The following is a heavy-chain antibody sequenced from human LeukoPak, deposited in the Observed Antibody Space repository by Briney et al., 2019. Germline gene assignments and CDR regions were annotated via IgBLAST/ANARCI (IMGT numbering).Heavy chain of an antibody. Sequence: GGSLRLSCVASGFTFNIHAMSWVRQAPGKGLEWVSAISASGGTAYYADSVKGRFTISRDNSKNTLYLQMNSLRTEDTAVYYCAKDLERHIVVVTASAVDYRGQGTLVTVSS. CDR3: AKDLERHIVVVTASAVDY. J-gene: IGHJ4*02. CDR2: ISASGGTA. CDR1: GFTFNIHA. D-gene: IGHD2-21*02. V-gene: IGHV3-23*01.